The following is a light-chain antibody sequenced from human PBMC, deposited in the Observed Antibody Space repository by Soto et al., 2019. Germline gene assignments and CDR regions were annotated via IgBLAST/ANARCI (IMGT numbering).Light chain of an antibody. CDR3: QQYNSVPWT. V-gene: IGKV1-5*03. Sequence: DIQMTQSPSTLAASLGDSVSITCRASQSISTWLAWYQQKPGKAPNLLIYKTSYLQSGVPSRFSGSGSGTEFTLTITGLQPDDFATYHCQQYNSVPWTFGQGTRWIS. CDR2: KTS. CDR1: QSISTW. J-gene: IGKJ1*01.